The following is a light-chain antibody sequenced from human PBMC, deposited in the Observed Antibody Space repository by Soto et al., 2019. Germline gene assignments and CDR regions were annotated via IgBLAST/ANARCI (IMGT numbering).Light chain of an antibody. CDR1: SSNIGAGYD. CDR2: GNS. CDR3: QSYDSSLSGSYV. V-gene: IGLV1-40*01. Sequence: QLVLTQPPSVSGAPGQRVTISCTGSSSNIGAGYDVHWYQQLPGTAPKLLIYGNSNRPSGVPDRFSGSKSGTSASLAITGLQAEDEADYYCQSYDSSLSGSYVFGTGTQLTV. J-gene: IGLJ1*01.